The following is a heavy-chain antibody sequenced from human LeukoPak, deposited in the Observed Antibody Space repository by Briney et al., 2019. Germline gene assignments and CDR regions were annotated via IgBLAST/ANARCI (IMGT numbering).Heavy chain of an antibody. D-gene: IGHD2-15*01. Sequence: PSDTLCHTHTVSGLSNSSYYWIWLRQPPGKGLEWIGSIYYTGSTNYNPSLKSRVTISVDMSKSQFSLKLSSVTAADTAVYYCARAYCSGGNRYYFDCCGQGTLVTVSS. J-gene: IGHJ4*02. CDR2: IYYTGST. CDR1: GLSNSSYY. CDR3: ARAYCSGGNRYYFDC. V-gene: IGHV4-59*07.